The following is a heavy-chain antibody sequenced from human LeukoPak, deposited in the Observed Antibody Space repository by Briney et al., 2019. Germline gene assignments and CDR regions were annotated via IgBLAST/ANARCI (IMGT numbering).Heavy chain of an antibody. J-gene: IGHJ5*02. Sequence: PGGSLRLSCAAWVFIFSRYWMTCVRQAPGKGLEWVANIKHDGSEKYYVDSVKGRFTISRDNAKNSLYLQMNSLRAEDTAVYYSAREGLVESGYYDSSGYYTYAWGQGTLVTVSS. CDR1: VFIFSRYW. CDR3: AREGLVESGYYDSSGYYTYA. V-gene: IGHV3-7*04. D-gene: IGHD3-22*01. CDR2: IKHDGSEK.